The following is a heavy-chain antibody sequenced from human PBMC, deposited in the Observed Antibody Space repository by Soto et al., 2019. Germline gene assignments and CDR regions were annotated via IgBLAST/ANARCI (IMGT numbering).Heavy chain of an antibody. J-gene: IGHJ4*02. CDR3: ARGRYDYILGSYRTPFDCYIDY. CDR2: INHSGST. V-gene: IGHV4-34*01. CDR1: GGSFSGYY. D-gene: IGHD3-16*02. Sequence: SETLSLTCAVYGGSFSGYYWSWIRQPPGKGLEWIGEINHSGSTNYNPSLKSRVTISVDTSKNQFSLKLSSVTAADTAVYYCARGRYDYILGSYRTPFDCYIDYPGQGTLVSVSS.